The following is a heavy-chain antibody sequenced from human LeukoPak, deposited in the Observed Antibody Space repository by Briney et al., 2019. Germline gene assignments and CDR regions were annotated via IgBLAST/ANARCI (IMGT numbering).Heavy chain of an antibody. CDR3: ARGSLTGYDSSGYITPARFDL. CDR1: GFIFSSYE. CDR2: ITSSRSIL. J-gene: IGHJ4*02. D-gene: IGHD3-22*01. V-gene: IGHV3-48*03. Sequence: GGSLRLSCAASGFIFSSYEMHWVRQAPGKGLEWVSYITSSRSILHYADSVKGRFTTSRDNAKNSLYLQMNTLRAEDTAIYYCARGSLTGYDSSGYITPARFDLWGQGTPVTVSS.